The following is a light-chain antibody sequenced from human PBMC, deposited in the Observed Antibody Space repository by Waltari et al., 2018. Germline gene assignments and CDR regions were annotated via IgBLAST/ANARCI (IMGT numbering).Light chain of an antibody. V-gene: IGLV2-14*01. CDR1: SNDVGGYGY. Sequence: QSALTQPASVSGSPGQSVSISCTGTSNDVGGYGYVSWYQQVPGTAPKLMIYEVSYRPSGVSSRFSGSKSRNTASLTISVLQAEDEAVYYCSSHTSTVPHVFGTGTKVTVV. J-gene: IGLJ1*01. CDR2: EVS. CDR3: SSHTSTVPHV.